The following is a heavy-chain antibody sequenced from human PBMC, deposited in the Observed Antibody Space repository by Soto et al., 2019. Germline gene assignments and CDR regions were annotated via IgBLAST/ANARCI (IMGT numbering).Heavy chain of an antibody. V-gene: IGHV3-23*01. CDR3: AKRAFYGSGIPNYYGMDV. D-gene: IGHD3-10*01. J-gene: IGHJ6*02. Sequence: EVHLLESGGGLVQPGGSLRLSCAASGFTFSNYAMTWVRQAPGKGLEWVSVISGTGGGTNTVDSAKGRFTTSRDNSKNTLYLQMNSLRAEETAVYYCAKRAFYGSGIPNYYGMDVWGQWTAVTVSS. CDR1: GFTFSNYA. CDR2: ISGTGGGT.